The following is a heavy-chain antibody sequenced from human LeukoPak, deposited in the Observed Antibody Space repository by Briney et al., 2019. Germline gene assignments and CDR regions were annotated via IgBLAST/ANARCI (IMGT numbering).Heavy chain of an antibody. J-gene: IGHJ6*02. D-gene: IGHD5-12*01. CDR3: ARQESRPGGGYDSRNYYYYYGMDV. V-gene: IGHV5-51*01. Sequence: PGESLKISCKGSGYSFTSYWSGWVRQMPGKGLEWMGIIYPGDSDTRYSPSFQGQVTISADKSISTAYLQWSSLKASDTAMYYCARQESRPGGGYDSRNYYYYYGMDVWGQGTTVTVSS. CDR2: IYPGDSDT. CDR1: GYSFTSYW.